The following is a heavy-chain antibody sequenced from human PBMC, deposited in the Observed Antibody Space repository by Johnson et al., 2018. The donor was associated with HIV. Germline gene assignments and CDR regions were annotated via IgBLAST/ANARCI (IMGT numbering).Heavy chain of an antibody. CDR2: IRYDGSNK. J-gene: IGHJ3*02. CDR3: GGVGRTGSAFDM. CDR1: GFTFSSYG. D-gene: IGHD1-26*01. V-gene: IGHV3-30*02. Sequence: QVQLVESGGGVVQPGGSLRLSCVASGFTFSSYGMHWVRQAPGKGLEWVAFIRYDGSNKYYADSVKGRFTNSRDNSKNTLYLQMNSLRAEDTAVYYLGGVGRTGSAFDMWGLGTMVTVSS.